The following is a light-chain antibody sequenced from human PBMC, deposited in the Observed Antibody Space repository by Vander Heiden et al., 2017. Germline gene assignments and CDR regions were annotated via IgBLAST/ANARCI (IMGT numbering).Light chain of an antibody. CDR3: QQCASYYS. Sequence: DIQMPQSPSTLSASVGDKVTITCRATQDISDWLAWYQQRPGEAPKLLIYKASNLESGVPSRCSGSGSGTQFTLTISSLQSDDFATYYCQQCASYYSFGQGTKVEIK. CDR2: KAS. J-gene: IGKJ2*03. V-gene: IGKV1-5*03. CDR1: QDISDW.